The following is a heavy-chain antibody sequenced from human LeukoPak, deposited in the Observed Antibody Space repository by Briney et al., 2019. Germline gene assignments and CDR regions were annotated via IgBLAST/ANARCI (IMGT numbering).Heavy chain of an antibody. J-gene: IGHJ4*02. CDR3: ARALGRYCSGTSCPLGY. V-gene: IGHV1-2*02. CDR2: INPNSGGT. D-gene: IGHD2-2*01. CDR1: GYTFTGYY. Sequence: ASVKVSCKASGYTFTGYYMHWVRQAPGQGLEWMGWINPNSGGTNYAQKFQGRVTMTRDTSISTAYMELSRLRSDDTAVYYCARALGRYCSGTSCPLGYWGQGTLVTVSS.